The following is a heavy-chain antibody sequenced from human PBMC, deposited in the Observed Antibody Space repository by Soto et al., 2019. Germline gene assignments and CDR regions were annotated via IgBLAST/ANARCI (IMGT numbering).Heavy chain of an antibody. J-gene: IGHJ4*02. V-gene: IGHV1-69*13. Sequence: SVKVSCKASGGTFSSYAISWVRQAPGQGLEWMGGIIPIFGTANYAQKFQGRVTITADESTSTAYMELSSLRSEDTAVYYCARDYYDSSGYYYFDYWGQGTLVTVSS. CDR1: GGTFSSYA. CDR3: ARDYYDSSGYYYFDY. CDR2: IIPIFGTA. D-gene: IGHD3-22*01.